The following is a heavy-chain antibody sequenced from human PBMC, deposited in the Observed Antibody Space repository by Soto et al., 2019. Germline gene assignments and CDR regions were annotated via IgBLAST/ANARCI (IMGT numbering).Heavy chain of an antibody. V-gene: IGHV3-30*18. D-gene: IGHD1-7*01. Sequence: GGYLRLSCVASGFTFSTYGMHWVRQAPGKGLEWVAVISYNGRETDYADSVKGRLTISRDNSKNTLYLQMNSLSAEDTAVNDCAKYDFTGTISRDYYYYGIDVWGQGTTVTVSS. CDR1: GFTFSTYG. CDR2: ISYNGRET. J-gene: IGHJ6*02. CDR3: AKYDFTGTISRDYYYYGIDV.